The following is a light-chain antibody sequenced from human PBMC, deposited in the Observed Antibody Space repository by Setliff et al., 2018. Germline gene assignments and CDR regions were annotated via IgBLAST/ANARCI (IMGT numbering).Light chain of an antibody. V-gene: IGLV2-14*01. CDR3: SSYTATGTVA. CDR2: DVN. CDR1: SNDVGGYNY. Sequence: QSALPQPASVSGSPGQSITISCTGTSNDVGGYNYVSWYQQYPNKAPELMIYDVNNRPSGLSNRFSGSKSGNTASLTISGLQAEDEADYYCSSYTATGTVAFGGGT. J-gene: IGLJ2*01.